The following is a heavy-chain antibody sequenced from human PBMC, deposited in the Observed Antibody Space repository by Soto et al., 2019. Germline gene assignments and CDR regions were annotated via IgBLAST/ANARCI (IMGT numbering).Heavy chain of an antibody. CDR3: AREGIPAAVNGKHEAFEI. J-gene: IGHJ3*02. D-gene: IGHD6-13*01. V-gene: IGHV1-69*08. CDR1: GGTFSSDT. CDR2: IIPILGMA. Sequence: QVQLVQSGAEVKKPGSSVKVSCKASGGTFSSDTFSWVRQAPGQGLEWMGRIIPILGMANYAQKFQARVTVTADKSTSTAYMELYSLRSEDTAVYYCAREGIPAAVNGKHEAFEIWGQGTMVTVSS.